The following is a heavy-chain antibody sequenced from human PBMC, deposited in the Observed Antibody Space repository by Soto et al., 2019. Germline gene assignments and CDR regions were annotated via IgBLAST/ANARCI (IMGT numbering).Heavy chain of an antibody. CDR3: ERLSFGHAFDI. J-gene: IGHJ3*02. CDR2: IYPGDSDT. D-gene: IGHD3-10*01. V-gene: IGHV5-51*01. CDR1: GYSFTSYF. Sequence: PGESLKISRKGSGYSFTSYFIGWVRQMPGKGLEWMGIIYPGDSDTGYSPSFQGQVTISADKSISTAYLQWSSLKASDTVMYYCERLSFGHAFDIWGQGTMVTVSS.